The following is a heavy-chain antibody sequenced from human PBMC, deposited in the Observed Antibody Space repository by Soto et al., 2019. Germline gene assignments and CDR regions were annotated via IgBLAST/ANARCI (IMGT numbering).Heavy chain of an antibody. CDR2: IYHGGST. CDR1: GYSISSGYY. D-gene: IGHD1-7*01. Sequence: PSETLSLTCAVSGYSISSGYYWGWLRQPPGKGLEWIGSIYHGGSTNYNPSLKSRVTISLDKSENQFSLKVTSLTAADTAVYYCASRDPGTSVDYWGQGTLVTVSS. J-gene: IGHJ4*01. V-gene: IGHV4-38-2*01. CDR3: ASRDPGTSVDY.